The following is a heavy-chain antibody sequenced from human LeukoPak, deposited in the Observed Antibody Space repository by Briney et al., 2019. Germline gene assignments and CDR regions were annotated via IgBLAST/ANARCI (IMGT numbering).Heavy chain of an antibody. CDR1: GYSFNVYY. Sequence: ASVKVSCEASGYSFNVYYIHWVRQAPGQGLEGMGWIKHKSDDTNYGQNFQGRVTMTRDTSISTAYMELSGLRSDDTAVYYCARVDEGGHFSYYGMDAWGQGTTVTVSS. CDR2: IKHKSDDT. D-gene: IGHD3-16*01. CDR3: ARVDEGGHFSYYGMDA. V-gene: IGHV1-2*02. J-gene: IGHJ6*02.